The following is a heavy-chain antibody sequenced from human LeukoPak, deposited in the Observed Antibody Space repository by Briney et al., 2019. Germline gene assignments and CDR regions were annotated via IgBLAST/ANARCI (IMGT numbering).Heavy chain of an antibody. Sequence: GGSLRLSCEASGFTFSSYAMHWVRQAPGKGLEWVAVISYDGSNKYYADSVKGRFTISRDNSKNTLYLQMNSLRAEDTAVYYCARDRDSSSWYVFDYWGQGTLVTVSS. D-gene: IGHD6-13*01. CDR1: GFTFSSYA. CDR2: ISYDGSNK. V-gene: IGHV3-30-3*01. J-gene: IGHJ4*02. CDR3: ARDRDSSSWYVFDY.